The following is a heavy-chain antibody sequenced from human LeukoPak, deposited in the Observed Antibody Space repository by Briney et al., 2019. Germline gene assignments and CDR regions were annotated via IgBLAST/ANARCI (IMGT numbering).Heavy chain of an antibody. D-gene: IGHD3-3*01. CDR1: GFTFTSYG. V-gene: IGHV3-30*02. CDR2: IRYDGSNK. J-gene: IGHJ4*02. Sequence: GGSLRLSCAASGFTFTSYGMHWVRQAPGKGLEWVAFIRYDGSNKYYADSVKGRFTISRDNSKNSLYLQMNSLRAEDTAVYYCARDRTIFGVVITPLDYWGQGTLVTVSS. CDR3: ARDRTIFGVVITPLDY.